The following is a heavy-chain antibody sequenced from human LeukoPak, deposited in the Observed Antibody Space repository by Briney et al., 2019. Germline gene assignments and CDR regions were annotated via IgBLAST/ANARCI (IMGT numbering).Heavy chain of an antibody. CDR3: QHSGSNFDY. CDR1: AFTFSTYS. Sequence: PGGSLRLSCAASAFTFSTYSMTWVRQAPGKGLEWVSSITRSSYIYYADSVKGRFTISRDNAKNSLYLQMNSLRAEDTAVYYCQHSGSNFDYWGQGTLVTVSS. CDR2: ITRSSYI. J-gene: IGHJ4*02. V-gene: IGHV3-21*01. D-gene: IGHD1-26*01.